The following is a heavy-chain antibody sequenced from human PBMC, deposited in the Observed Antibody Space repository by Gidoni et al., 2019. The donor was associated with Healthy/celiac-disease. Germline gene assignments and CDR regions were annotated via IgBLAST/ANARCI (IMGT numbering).Heavy chain of an antibody. CDR3: ARGYYYDSSGYWDY. D-gene: IGHD3-22*01. CDR2: IYSGGST. J-gene: IGHJ4*02. CDR1: GFTVPGNY. Sequence: EVQPVESAGGLLQPGGSLRLSCAASGFTVPGNYMSWVRPAPGKGLEWVSGIYSGGSTYYADAVKGRFTISRDNSKNTLYLQMNSLRAEDTAGYYCARGYYYDSSGYWDYWGQGTLVTVSS. V-gene: IGHV3-53*01.